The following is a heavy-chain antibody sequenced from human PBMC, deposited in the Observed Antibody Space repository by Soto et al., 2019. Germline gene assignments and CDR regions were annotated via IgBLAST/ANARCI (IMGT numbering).Heavy chain of an antibody. Sequence: LSLTCTVSGGSISSGDYYWSWIRHPPGKGLEWIGYIYYSGSTYYNPSLKSRVTISVDTSKNQFSLKLSSVTAADTAVYYCASKSYGYIFYEYWGQRTLVTVSS. CDR3: ASKSYGYIFYEY. CDR2: IYYSGST. D-gene: IGHD5-18*01. J-gene: IGHJ4*02. CDR1: GGSISSGDYY. V-gene: IGHV4-30-4*01.